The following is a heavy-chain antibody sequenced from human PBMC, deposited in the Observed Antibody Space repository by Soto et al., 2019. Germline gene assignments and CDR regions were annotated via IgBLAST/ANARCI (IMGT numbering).Heavy chain of an antibody. CDR3: ARQGSWPYYYYGLDV. Sequence: QVQLVQSGPEVRKPGASVKVPCEASGYTFTTSGISWVRQVPGQGLEWMGWISTYNGDTNSAQNFQGRVLMTADTSTGTAYMELMSLKSDDTAVYYCARQGSWPYYYYGLDVWGQGTTVTVSS. CDR2: ISTYNGDT. V-gene: IGHV1-18*01. CDR1: GYTFTTSG. J-gene: IGHJ6*02. D-gene: IGHD1-26*01.